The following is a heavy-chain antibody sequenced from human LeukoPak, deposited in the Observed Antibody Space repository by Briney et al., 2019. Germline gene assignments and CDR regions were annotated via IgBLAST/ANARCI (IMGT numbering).Heavy chain of an antibody. V-gene: IGHV3-66*01. Sequence: PGGSLRLSCTASGFTVSSKYKSWLRHAPGKGLEWVSVIYSGGSTYYADSVKGRFTISRDNSKNTLYLQMNSLRAEDTAVYYCAQDFYGSGSYDYWGQGTLVAVSS. J-gene: IGHJ4*02. CDR3: AQDFYGSGSYDY. CDR2: IYSGGST. D-gene: IGHD3-10*01. CDR1: GFTVSSKY.